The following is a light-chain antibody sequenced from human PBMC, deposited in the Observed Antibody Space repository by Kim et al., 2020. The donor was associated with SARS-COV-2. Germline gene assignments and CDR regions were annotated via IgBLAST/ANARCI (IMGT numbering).Light chain of an antibody. CDR2: AAS. CDR1: QNISNY. J-gene: IGKJ1*01. Sequence: ASVGDRVTITCRASQNISNYLNWYQQKPGKAPKLLIYAASSLQSGVPSRFSGSGSGTDFTLTISSLQPEDFATYYCQQSYRTPRTFGRGTKVDIK. V-gene: IGKV1-39*01. CDR3: QQSYRTPRT.